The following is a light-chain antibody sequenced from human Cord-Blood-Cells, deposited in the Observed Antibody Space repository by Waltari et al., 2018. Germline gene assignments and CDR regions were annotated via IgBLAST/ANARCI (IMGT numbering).Light chain of an antibody. CDR2: DAS. CDR3: QQYGSSPRT. V-gene: IGKV3D-20*01. CDR1: QSVSSSY. Sequence: EIVFTQSPATMSLSPGERATLPCRASQSVSSSYLAWYQQKPGLAPRLLTYDASTRATGIPDRFSDSGSGTDFTLTISRLEPEDFAVYYCQQYGSSPRTVGQGTKVEIK. J-gene: IGKJ1*01.